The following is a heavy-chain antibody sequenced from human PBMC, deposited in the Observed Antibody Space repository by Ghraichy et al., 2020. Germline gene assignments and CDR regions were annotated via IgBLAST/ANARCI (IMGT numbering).Heavy chain of an antibody. CDR3: AKDLGIGYCSGGSCYSENYYGMDV. Sequence: GSLRLSCAASGFTFSSYGMHWVRQAPGKGLEWVAVISYDGSNKYYADSVKGRFTISRDNSKNTLYLQMNSLRAEDTAVYYCAKDLGIGYCSGGSCYSENYYGMDVWGQGTTVTVSS. D-gene: IGHD2-15*01. CDR1: GFTFSSYG. CDR2: ISYDGSNK. J-gene: IGHJ6*02. V-gene: IGHV3-30*18.